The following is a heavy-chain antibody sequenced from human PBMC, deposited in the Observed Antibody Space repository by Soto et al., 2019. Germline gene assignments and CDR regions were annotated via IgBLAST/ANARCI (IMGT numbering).Heavy chain of an antibody. CDR2: IIPIFGTA. J-gene: IGHJ3*01. CDR3: ARNRPYHEAIDF. Sequence: GAEVQVSCKAGSGTFSSYAISWVRQAPGQGLEWMGGIIPIFGTANYAQKFQGRVTITADESTSTAYMELSSLRSEDTAVYYCARNRPYHEAIDFWGQGTLVTVSS. CDR1: SGTFSSYA. V-gene: IGHV1-69*13.